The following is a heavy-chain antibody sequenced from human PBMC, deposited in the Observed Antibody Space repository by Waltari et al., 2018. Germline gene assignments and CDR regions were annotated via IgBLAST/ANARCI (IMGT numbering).Heavy chain of an antibody. CDR1: GDSVTSNYW. D-gene: IGHD2-15*01. CDR3: ARDRGRGLYLDS. CDR2: IHGSGRT. V-gene: IGHV4-4*02. Sequence: QLQLQESGPGLVKPSGTLSLPCSVSGDSVTSNYWWSWVRQPPERGLEWIGQIHGSGRTNYNPSLESRVTRSIDMSNNQFSLKVTSTTAADTAVYYCARDRGRGLYLDSWGQGTLVTVSP. J-gene: IGHJ4*02.